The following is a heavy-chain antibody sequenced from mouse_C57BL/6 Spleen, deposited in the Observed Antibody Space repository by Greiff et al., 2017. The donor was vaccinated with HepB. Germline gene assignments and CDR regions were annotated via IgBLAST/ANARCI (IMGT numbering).Heavy chain of an antibody. CDR3: ATSYGDTVHYFDY. J-gene: IGHJ2*01. Sequence: EVQLQQSGPELVKPGASVKISCKASGYTFTDYYMNWVKQSHGKSLEWIGDINPNNGGTSYNQKFKGKATLTVDKSSSTAYMELRSLTSEDSAVYYCATSYGDTVHYFDYWGQGTTLTVSS. CDR1: GYTFTDYY. D-gene: IGHD2-13*01. V-gene: IGHV1-26*01. CDR2: INPNNGGT.